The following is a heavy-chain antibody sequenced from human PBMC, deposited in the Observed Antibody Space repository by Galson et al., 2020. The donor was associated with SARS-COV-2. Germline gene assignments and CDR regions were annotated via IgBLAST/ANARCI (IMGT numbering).Heavy chain of an antibody. CDR1: GYTFTSYG. Sequence: ASVKVSCKASGYTFTSYGISWVRQPPRQGLEWMGWISAYNGNTNYPQKPQGRVTMTTDTSTSTAYLERRSLRSDDTAVYYCARDRAFDSLYDYYGMDVWGQGTTVTVSS. CDR3: ARDRAFDSLYDYYGMDV. V-gene: IGHV1-18*04. CDR2: ISAYNGNT. J-gene: IGHJ6*02. D-gene: IGHD3-9*01.